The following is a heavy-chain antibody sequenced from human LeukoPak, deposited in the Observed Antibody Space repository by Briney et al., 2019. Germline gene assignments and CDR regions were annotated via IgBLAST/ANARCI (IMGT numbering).Heavy chain of an antibody. J-gene: IGHJ2*01. CDR1: GFTFSNYY. CDR2: ISDDGNRK. Sequence: GGSLRLSCAASGFTFSNYYMHWGRQAPGKGLEWVAVISDDGNRKYYADSVQGRFTISRDNSKNTLYLQMNSLRAEDTAVYYCARGYWNFGLWGRGTQVTVSS. V-gene: IGHV3-30-3*01. CDR3: ARGYWNFGL.